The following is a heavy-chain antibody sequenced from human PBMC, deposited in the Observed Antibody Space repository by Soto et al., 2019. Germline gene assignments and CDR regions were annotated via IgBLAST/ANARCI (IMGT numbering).Heavy chain of an antibody. Sequence: QVQLQESGPGLVKPSQTLSLTCTVSGASVSSSSYYWSWIRQHPGKGLEWIGYIHPSGTTYYNPSLKSRITLSVDTSKNQFSLRLSSVTAADTAVYYCASGLGYKAWGQGTLVTVSS. CDR2: IHPSGTT. V-gene: IGHV4-31*03. J-gene: IGHJ5*02. CDR1: GASVSSSSYY. D-gene: IGHD5-12*01. CDR3: ASGLGYKA.